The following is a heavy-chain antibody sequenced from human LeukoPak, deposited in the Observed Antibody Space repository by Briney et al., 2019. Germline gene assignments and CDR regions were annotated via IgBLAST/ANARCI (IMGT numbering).Heavy chain of an antibody. D-gene: IGHD3-9*01. CDR3: ARDPWDYDILTGYYVNWFDP. V-gene: IGHV4-61*02. J-gene: IGHJ5*02. CDR1: GGSISSGSYY. CDR2: IYTSGST. Sequence: SQTLSLTCTVSGGSISSGSYYWRWIRQPAGKGLEWIGRIYTSGSTNYNPSLKSRVTISVDTSKNQFSLKLSSVTAADTAVYYCARDPWDYDILTGYYVNWFDPWGQGTLVTVSS.